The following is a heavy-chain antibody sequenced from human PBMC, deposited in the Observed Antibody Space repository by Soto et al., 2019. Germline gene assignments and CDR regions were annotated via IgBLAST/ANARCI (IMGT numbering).Heavy chain of an antibody. CDR3: ARIPFGYSSTWYVDP. Sequence: SETLSLTCTVSGDSISSGSYYWGWIRQPPGKGLEWIGSIYYSGNAYYNPSLKSRVNISVDTSKNQFSLKLSSVTAADTAVYYCARIPFGYSSTWYVDPWGQGTLVTVSS. J-gene: IGHJ5*02. CDR2: IYYSGNA. V-gene: IGHV4-39*01. D-gene: IGHD6-13*01. CDR1: GDSISSGSYY.